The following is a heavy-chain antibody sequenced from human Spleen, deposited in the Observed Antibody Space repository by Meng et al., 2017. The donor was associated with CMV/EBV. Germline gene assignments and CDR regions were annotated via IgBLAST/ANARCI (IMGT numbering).Heavy chain of an antibody. CDR2: IIPMFGTA. D-gene: IGHD6-13*01. Sequence: SVKVSCKASGGTFSSYAISWVRQAPGQGLEWMGGIIPMFGTANYAQKFQGRVTITTDESTSTAYMELRSLRSDDTAVYYCARVIAAAGNYYYYGMDVWGQGTTVTVSS. J-gene: IGHJ6*02. CDR3: ARVIAAAGNYYYYGMDV. CDR1: GGTFSSYA. V-gene: IGHV1-69*05.